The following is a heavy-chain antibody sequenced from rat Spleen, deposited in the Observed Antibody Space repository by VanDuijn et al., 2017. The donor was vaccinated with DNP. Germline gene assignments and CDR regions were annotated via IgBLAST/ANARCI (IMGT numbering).Heavy chain of an antibody. CDR3: ARGSSSHWYFDF. CDR2: IRFDGGST. CDR1: GFTFSDYY. V-gene: IGHV5-22*01. D-gene: IGHD1-2*01. Sequence: EVQLVESGGGLVQPGRSLKLSCAASGFTFSDYYMACVRQAPTKGLEWVAYIRFDGGSTYYGDSVTGRFTISRDNAKSTLFLQMNSLRSEDMATYCWARGSSSHWYFDFWGPGTKVTVSS. J-gene: IGHJ1*01.